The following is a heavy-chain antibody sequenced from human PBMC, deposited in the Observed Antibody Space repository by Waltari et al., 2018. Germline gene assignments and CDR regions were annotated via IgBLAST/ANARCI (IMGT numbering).Heavy chain of an antibody. CDR1: GGSISSRSYY. D-gene: IGHD3-10*01. V-gene: IGHV4-39*07. CDR3: AARGGYYYGSGSYDI. CDR2: IYYSGST. J-gene: IGHJ3*02. Sequence: QLQLQESGPGLVKPSETLSLTCTVSGGSISSRSYYWGWIRQPPGKGLEWIGSIYYSGSTYYNPSLKSRVTISVDTSKNQFSLKLSSVTAADTAVYYCAARGGYYYGSGSYDIWGQGTMVTVSS.